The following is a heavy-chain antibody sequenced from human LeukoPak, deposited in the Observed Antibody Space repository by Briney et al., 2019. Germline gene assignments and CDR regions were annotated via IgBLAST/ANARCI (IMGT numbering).Heavy chain of an antibody. CDR2: IYYSGST. Sequence: SETLSLTCTVSGGSISSHYWSWIRQPPGKGLEWIGYIYYSGSTNYNPSLKSRVTISVDTSKNQFSLKLSSVTAADTAVYYCARGARMNDYWGQGTLVTVSS. J-gene: IGHJ4*02. D-gene: IGHD2-15*01. V-gene: IGHV4-59*11. CDR3: ARGARMNDY. CDR1: GGSISSHY.